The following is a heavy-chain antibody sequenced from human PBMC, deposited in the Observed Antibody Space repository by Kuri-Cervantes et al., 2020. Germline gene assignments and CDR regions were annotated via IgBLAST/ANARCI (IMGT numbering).Heavy chain of an antibody. V-gene: IGHV4-39*01. CDR2: FYYSGST. CDR1: GGSISSSGYY. D-gene: IGHD6-13*01. CDR3: ARQVAVAAAERGAFDI. Sequence: SETLSLTCSVSGGSISSSGYYWGWIRQPPGKGLEWIGSFYYSGSTYYNPSLKSRVTISVDTSKNQFSLKLSSVTAADTAVYYCARQVAVAAAERGAFDIWGQGTMVTVSS. J-gene: IGHJ3*02.